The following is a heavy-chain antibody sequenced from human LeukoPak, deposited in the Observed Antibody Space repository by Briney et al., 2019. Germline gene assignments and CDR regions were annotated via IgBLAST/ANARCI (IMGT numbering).Heavy chain of an antibody. D-gene: IGHD3-22*01. CDR3: ARVSSPSTTGYYYPFDY. Sequence: GASVKVSCKASGYTFTTYYIHWVRQAPGRGLEWMGIINPSGGSTSYAQKFQGRVTMTRDTSTSTVYMELSSLRSEDTAVYYCARVSSPSTTGYYYPFDYWGQGTLVTVSS. J-gene: IGHJ4*02. CDR1: GYTFTTYY. CDR2: INPSGGST. V-gene: IGHV1-46*01.